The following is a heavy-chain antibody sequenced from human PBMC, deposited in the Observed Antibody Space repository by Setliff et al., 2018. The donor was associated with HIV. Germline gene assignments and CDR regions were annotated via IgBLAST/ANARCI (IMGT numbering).Heavy chain of an antibody. Sequence: SETLSLTCAVYGVSFTGHYWSWIRQPPGKGLEWIGEINHSGGTNYNPSLKSRVNISVDTSKKQFSLNLSSVTAADTAVYYCARGRSEEYYDFWSDYYNAFDIWGQGTMVTVSS. CDR2: INHSGGT. CDR1: GVSFTGHY. J-gene: IGHJ3*02. CDR3: ARGRSEEYYDFWSDYYNAFDI. D-gene: IGHD3-3*01. V-gene: IGHV4-34*01.